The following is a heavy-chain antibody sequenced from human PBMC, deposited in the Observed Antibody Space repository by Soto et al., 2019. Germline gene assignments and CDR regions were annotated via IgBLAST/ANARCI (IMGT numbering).Heavy chain of an antibody. V-gene: IGHV3-33*01. D-gene: IGHD2-2*02. CDR1: GFTFSSYG. CDR2: IWYDGSNK. J-gene: IGHJ6*03. CDR3: ARAGGYCSSTSCYIGYYYYMDV. Sequence: PGGSLRLSCAASGFTFSSYGMHWVRQAPGKGLEWVAVIWYDGSNKYYADSVKGRFTISRDNSKSTLYLQMNSLRAEDTAVYYCARAGGYCSSTSCYIGYYYYMDVWGKGTTVTVSS.